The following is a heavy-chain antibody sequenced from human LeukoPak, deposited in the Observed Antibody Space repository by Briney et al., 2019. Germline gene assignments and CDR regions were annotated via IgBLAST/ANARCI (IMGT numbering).Heavy chain of an antibody. Sequence: GGSLRLSCAASGFTFSSYSMNWVRQAPGKGLECVSSISSSSSYIYYADSVKGRFTISRDNAKNSLYLQMNSLRAEDTAVYYCARDLTYYYDSSGYYYAQTLGYWGQGTLVTVSS. CDR2: ISSSSSYI. V-gene: IGHV3-21*01. D-gene: IGHD3-22*01. J-gene: IGHJ4*02. CDR1: GFTFSSYS. CDR3: ARDLTYYYDSSGYYYAQTLGY.